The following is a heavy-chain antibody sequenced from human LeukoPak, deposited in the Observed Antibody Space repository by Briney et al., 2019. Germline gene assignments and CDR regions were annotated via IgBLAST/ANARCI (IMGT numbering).Heavy chain of an antibody. V-gene: IGHV4-31*03. D-gene: IGHD3-22*01. J-gene: IGHJ4*02. CDR3: ARGDYYDSSGYYVYYFDY. Sequence: PSETLSLTCTVSGGSISSGGYYWSWIRQHPGKGLEWIGYIYYSGSTYYNPSLKSRVTISVDTSKNQFSLKLSSVTAADTAVYYCARGDYYDSSGYYVYYFDYWGQGTLVTVSS. CDR1: GGSISSGGYY. CDR2: IYYSGST.